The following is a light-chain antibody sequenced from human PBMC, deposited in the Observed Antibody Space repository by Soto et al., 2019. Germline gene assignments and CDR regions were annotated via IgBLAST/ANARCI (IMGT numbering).Light chain of an antibody. CDR2: DAS. V-gene: IGKV3-11*01. CDR1: QSVGSY. Sequence: EIVLTQSPVTLSLSPGERATLSCRASQSVGSYLAWYQQKPGQAPRLLIYDASNRTTGIPAMFTGRGSETDFTLTISSLEAEDFAVYYCQQRKNWQVTFGPGTRLEIK. CDR3: QQRKNWQVT. J-gene: IGKJ5*01.